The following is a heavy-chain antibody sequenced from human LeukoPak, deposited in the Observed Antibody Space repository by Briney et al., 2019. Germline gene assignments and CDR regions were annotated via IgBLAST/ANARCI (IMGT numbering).Heavy chain of an antibody. J-gene: IGHJ5*02. Sequence: GGSLRLSCAASGFTFSSYSMNWVRQAPGKGLEWVSSISTGSSYIYYADSVKGRFTISRDNAKNSLYLQMNSLRAEDTAEYYCARDRICSGGSCYSHWFDPWGQGTLVTVSS. CDR2: ISTGSSYI. V-gene: IGHV3-21*01. D-gene: IGHD2-15*01. CDR1: GFTFSSYS. CDR3: ARDRICSGGSCYSHWFDP.